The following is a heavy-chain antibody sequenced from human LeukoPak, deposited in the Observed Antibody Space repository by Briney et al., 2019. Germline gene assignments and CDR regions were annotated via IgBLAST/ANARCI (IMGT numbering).Heavy chain of an antibody. Sequence: GGSLRLSCAASGFTFSSYSMNWVRQAPGKGLEWVSSISSSSSYIYYADSVKGRFTISRDNAKNSLYLQMNSLRAEDTAVYYCARGGPYCSSTSCFDSDYWGQGTLVTVSS. CDR2: ISSSSSYI. J-gene: IGHJ4*02. CDR3: ARGGPYCSSTSCFDSDY. D-gene: IGHD2-2*01. CDR1: GFTFSSYS. V-gene: IGHV3-21*01.